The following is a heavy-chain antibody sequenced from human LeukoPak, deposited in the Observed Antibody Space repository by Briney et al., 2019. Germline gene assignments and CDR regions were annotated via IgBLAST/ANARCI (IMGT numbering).Heavy chain of an antibody. CDR2: ISGSGGST. CDR3: AKTTTGYSSGRFPGWPVDY. D-gene: IGHD6-19*01. V-gene: IGHV3-23*01. CDR1: GFTFSSYA. J-gene: IGHJ4*02. Sequence: GGSLRLSCAASGFTFSSYAMSWVRQAPGKGLEWVSAISGSGGSTYYADSVKGRFTISRDNSKNTVYLQRNSLRGEDTAVYYCAKTTTGYSSGRFPGWPVDYWGQGTLVTVSS.